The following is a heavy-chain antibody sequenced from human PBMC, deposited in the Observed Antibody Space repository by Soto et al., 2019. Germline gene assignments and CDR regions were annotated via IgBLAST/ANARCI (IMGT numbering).Heavy chain of an antibody. Sequence: GGSLRLSCAASGFTFNNFAMRWVRQAAGKGLEFVSPITGSGGYTSHADSVKGRFTISRDNSRNTLYLQMNSLRAEDTAVYYCTKAFGSSNSYYMDVWGKGTTVTVSS. CDR1: GFTFNNFA. D-gene: IGHD2-2*01. V-gene: IGHV3-23*01. CDR2: ITGSGGYT. CDR3: TKAFGSSNSYYMDV. J-gene: IGHJ6*03.